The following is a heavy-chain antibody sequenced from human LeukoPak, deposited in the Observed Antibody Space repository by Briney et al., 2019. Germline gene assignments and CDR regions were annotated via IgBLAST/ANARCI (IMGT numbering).Heavy chain of an antibody. CDR2: ISGSGGST. D-gene: IGHD1-7*01. CDR1: GFTFSSYA. Sequence: GGSLRLSCAASGFTFSSYAMSWVRQAPGKELEWVSAISGSGGSTYYADSVKGRFTISRDNSKNTLYLQMNSLRAEDTAVYYCAKDRVGELDAFDIWGQGTMVTVSS. J-gene: IGHJ3*02. V-gene: IGHV3-23*01. CDR3: AKDRVGELDAFDI.